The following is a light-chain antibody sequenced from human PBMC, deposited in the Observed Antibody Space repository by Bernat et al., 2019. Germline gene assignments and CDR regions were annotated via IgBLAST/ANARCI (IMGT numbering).Light chain of an antibody. Sequence: DIVMTQSPLSLPVTPGEPASISCRSSQSLLHSNGFRYLDWYLQKPGQSPQLLIYLGSNRASGVPDRFSGSGSGTDFTLEISRVEADDVGVYYCMQALQTPYTVGQGTKLEIK. CDR1: QSLLHSNGFRY. CDR3: MQALQTPYT. CDR2: LGS. J-gene: IGKJ2*01. V-gene: IGKV2-28*01.